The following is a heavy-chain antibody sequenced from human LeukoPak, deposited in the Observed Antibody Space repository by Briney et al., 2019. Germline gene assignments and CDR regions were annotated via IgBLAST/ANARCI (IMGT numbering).Heavy chain of an antibody. V-gene: IGHV4-34*01. CDR2: INHSGST. CDR3: ARANPRKYGSGGSCSKVYYYYYGMDV. Sequence: SETLSLTCAVYGGSLSGYYWSWIRQPPGKGLEWIGEINHSGSTNYNPSLKSRVTISVDTSKNQFSLKLSSVTAADTAVYYCARANPRKYGSGGSCSKVYYYYYGMDVWGQGTTVTVSS. D-gene: IGHD2-15*01. J-gene: IGHJ6*02. CDR1: GGSLSGYY.